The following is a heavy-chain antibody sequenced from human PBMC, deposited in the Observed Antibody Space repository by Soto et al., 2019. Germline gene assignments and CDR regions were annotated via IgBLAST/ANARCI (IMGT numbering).Heavy chain of an antibody. Sequence: QVQLQESGPGLMKPSETLSLTCTVSGASITSSYLTWFRQPPGQGLESIGYIYYTGDTNTNPSLKRRVTISIDTSKNHFSLKLSSVTAADTAVYYCARYARTPDFWGQGTLVTVSS. CDR1: GASITSSY. D-gene: IGHD2-2*01. J-gene: IGHJ4*02. CDR3: ARYARTPDF. V-gene: IGHV4-59*01. CDR2: IYYTGDT.